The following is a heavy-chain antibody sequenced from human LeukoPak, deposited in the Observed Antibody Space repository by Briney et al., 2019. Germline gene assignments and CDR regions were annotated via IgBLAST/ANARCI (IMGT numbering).Heavy chain of an antibody. V-gene: IGHV3-23*01. Sequence: GGSLRLSCSASGFTFRTYTMHWVRQAPGKGLEWVSAISGSGGRTYYADSVKGRFTISRDNSKNTLYLQMNSLRAEDTAVYYCAKTDSSDYSYYFDYWGQGTLVIVSS. J-gene: IGHJ4*02. CDR2: ISGSGGRT. CDR3: AKTDSSDYSYYFDY. D-gene: IGHD3-22*01. CDR1: GFTFRTYT.